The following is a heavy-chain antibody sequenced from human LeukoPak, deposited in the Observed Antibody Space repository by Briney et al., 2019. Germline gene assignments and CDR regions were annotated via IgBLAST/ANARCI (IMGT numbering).Heavy chain of an antibody. Sequence: PSETLSLTCTVSGGSISSSIYYWGWIRQPPGKGLEWIGSIYYSGRTYYNASLKSRVTISVDTSKNQFSLKLSSLTAADTAVYYCARAGVTVAAMGYWGQGTLVTVSS. CDR2: IYYSGRT. D-gene: IGHD6-19*01. V-gene: IGHV4-39*07. J-gene: IGHJ4*02. CDR1: GGSISSSIYY. CDR3: ARAGVTVAAMGY.